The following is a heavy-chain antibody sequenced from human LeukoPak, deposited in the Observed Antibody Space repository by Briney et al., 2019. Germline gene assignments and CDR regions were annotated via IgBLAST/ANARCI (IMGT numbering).Heavy chain of an antibody. CDR1: GFTFSSYL. V-gene: IGHV3-7*01. CDR3: ARPHRGKYYYDSSGYSGYFDY. Sequence: GGSLRLSCAASGFTFSSYLMSWVRQAPGKGLEWVANIKQDGREKYYVDSVKGRFTISRDNAKNSLYLQMNSLRAEDTAVYYCARPHRGKYYYDSSGYSGYFDYWGQGTLVTVSS. D-gene: IGHD3-22*01. J-gene: IGHJ4*02. CDR2: IKQDGREK.